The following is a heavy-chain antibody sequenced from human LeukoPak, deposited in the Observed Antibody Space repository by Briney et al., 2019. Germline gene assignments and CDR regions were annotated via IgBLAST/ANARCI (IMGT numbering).Heavy chain of an antibody. CDR2: ISSSSYI. J-gene: IGHJ1*01. Sequence: GGSLRLSCAASGFTFSNYNMNWVRQAPGKGLEWVSSISSSSYIYYADSVKGRFTISRDNAKNSLYLQMNSLRAEDTAVYYCARVPITLAGTKDAKYFQHWGQGTLVTVSS. CDR1: GFTFSNYN. V-gene: IGHV3-21*01. D-gene: IGHD6-19*01. CDR3: ARVPITLAGTKDAKYFQH.